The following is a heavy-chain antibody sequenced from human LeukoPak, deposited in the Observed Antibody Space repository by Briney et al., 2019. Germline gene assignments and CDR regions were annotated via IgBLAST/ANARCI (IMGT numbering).Heavy chain of an antibody. J-gene: IGHJ4*02. CDR2: IKQDGSEK. D-gene: IGHD2-2*01. CDR3: ARGRYCSSTSCHYFDY. CDR1: GFTFSSYW. V-gene: IGHV3-7*01. Sequence: GGSLRLSCAASGFTFSSYWMSWVRQAPGKGLEWVANIKQDGSEKYYVDSVKGRFTISRDNAKNSLYLQMNSLRAEDTAVYYCARGRYCSSTSCHYFDYWGQGTLVTVSS.